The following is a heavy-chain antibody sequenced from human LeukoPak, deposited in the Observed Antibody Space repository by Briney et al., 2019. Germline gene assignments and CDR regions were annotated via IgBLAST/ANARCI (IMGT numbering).Heavy chain of an antibody. J-gene: IGHJ6*02. CDR2: IYYSGST. CDR3: ARLEGSSSWYPYYSYGMDV. CDR1: GGSISSGGYY. D-gene: IGHD6-13*01. Sequence: PSETLSLTCTVSGGSISSGGYYWSWIRQHPGKGLEWIGYIYYSGSTYYNPSLKSRVTIFVDTSKNQFSLKVSSVTAADTAVYYCARLEGSSSWYPYYSYGMDVWGQGTTVTVSS. V-gene: IGHV4-31*03.